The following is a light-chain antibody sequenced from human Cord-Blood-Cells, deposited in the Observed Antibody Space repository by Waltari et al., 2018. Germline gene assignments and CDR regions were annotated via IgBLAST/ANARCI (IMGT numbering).Light chain of an antibody. CDR3: MQALQTPYT. Sequence: MVMTQSPLSLPVPPGAPASISCRTRQSLRHSNGYNYSDWYLRMPGQSPQRLIYLGSIRASGVPDRFSCSGSGTDFTLKISRVEAEDVGVYYCMQALQTPYTFGQGTKLEIK. CDR2: LGS. CDR1: QSLRHSNGYNY. J-gene: IGKJ2*01. V-gene: IGKV2-28*01.